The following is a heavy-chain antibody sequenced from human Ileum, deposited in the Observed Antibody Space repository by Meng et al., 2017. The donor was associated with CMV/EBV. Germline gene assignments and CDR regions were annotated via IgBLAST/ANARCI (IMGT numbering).Heavy chain of an antibody. CDR1: GFTFGDYA. Sequence: GGSLRLSCTASGFTFGDYAMGWVRQAPGKGLEWVGFISSKAYGGTTEYAASVKGRFTISRDDSKSIAYLQMNSLKIEDTAVYYCTGGATNYWGQGTLVTVSS. V-gene: IGHV3-49*04. D-gene: IGHD3-16*01. CDR3: TGGATNY. J-gene: IGHJ4*02. CDR2: ISSKAYGGTT.